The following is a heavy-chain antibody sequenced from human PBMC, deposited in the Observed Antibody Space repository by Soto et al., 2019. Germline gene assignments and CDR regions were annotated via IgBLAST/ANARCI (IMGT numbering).Heavy chain of an antibody. Sequence: SETLSLTCAVYGGSFSAYHWSWIRQAPGQGLEWIGEIDYRGNTNYIPSLRSRVSMSVGTSKNQFSLSLNDVTAADTAVYFCARSMNDQKNHHWRFDCWGQGTRVTV. CDR1: GGSFSAYH. D-gene: IGHD1-1*01. J-gene: IGHJ4*02. V-gene: IGHV4-34*01. CDR3: ARSMNDQKNHHWRFDC. CDR2: IDYRGNT.